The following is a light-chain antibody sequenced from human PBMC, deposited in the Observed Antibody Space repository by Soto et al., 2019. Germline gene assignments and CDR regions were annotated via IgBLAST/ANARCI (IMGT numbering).Light chain of an antibody. CDR3: QSYDSSTVV. Sequence: NFMLTQPHSVSESPGKTVTISCTRSSGSIASNFVQWYQQRPGSAHTTVIYDDDQRPSGVPDRFSGSIDSSSNSASLTISGLKTEDEADYHCQSYDSSTVVFGGGTKLTVL. CDR1: SGSIASNF. V-gene: IGLV6-57*04. J-gene: IGLJ2*01. CDR2: DDD.